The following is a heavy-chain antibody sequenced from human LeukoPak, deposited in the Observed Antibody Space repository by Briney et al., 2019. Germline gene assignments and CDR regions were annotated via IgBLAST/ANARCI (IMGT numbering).Heavy chain of an antibody. Sequence: GGSLRLSCAASGFTFSSYSMNWVRQAPGKGLEWVSSISSSSSYIYYADSVKGRFTISRDNAKNSLYLQMNSLRAEDTALYYCARAHSGGTFYYYYMDVWGKGTTVTVSS. CDR1: GFTFSSYS. J-gene: IGHJ6*03. CDR3: ARAHSGGTFYYYYMDV. CDR2: ISSSSSYI. D-gene: IGHD2-15*01. V-gene: IGHV3-21*04.